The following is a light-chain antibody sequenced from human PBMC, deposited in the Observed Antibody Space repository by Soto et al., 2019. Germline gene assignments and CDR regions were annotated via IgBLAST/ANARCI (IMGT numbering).Light chain of an antibody. CDR1: QSVSSNY. J-gene: IGKJ4*02. V-gene: IGKV3-20*01. Sequence: EFVLTQSPGTLSLSPGERATLSCRTSQSVSSNYLAWYQQKPGQAPRLLIYGASSRATGIPDRFSGSGSGTAFTLTISRLEPEDFAVYYCQQYGSSGTFGGGTKVDIK. CDR3: QQYGSSGT. CDR2: GAS.